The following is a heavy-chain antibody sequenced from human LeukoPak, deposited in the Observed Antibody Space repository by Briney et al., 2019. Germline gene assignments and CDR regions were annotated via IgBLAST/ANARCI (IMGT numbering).Heavy chain of an antibody. Sequence: SQTLSLTCTVSGGSISSGDYYWSWIRQPPGKGLEWIGYIYYSGSTYYNPSLKSRVTISVDTSKNQFSLKLSSVTAADTAVYYCARVVVAATIFARSYYFDYWGQGTLATVSS. V-gene: IGHV4-30-4*08. CDR2: IYYSGST. CDR3: ARVVVAATIFARSYYFDY. CDR1: GGSISSGDYY. D-gene: IGHD2-15*01. J-gene: IGHJ4*02.